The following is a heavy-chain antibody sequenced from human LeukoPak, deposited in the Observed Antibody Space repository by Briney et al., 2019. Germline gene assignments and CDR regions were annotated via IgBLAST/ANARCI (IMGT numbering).Heavy chain of an antibody. CDR1: GWSFNDYY. V-gene: IGHV4-34*01. CDR3: ARGQVPAARGYNWFDP. J-gene: IGHJ5*02. D-gene: IGHD2-2*01. CDR2: INARGDT. Sequence: SETLSLTCAVHGWSFNDYYWNWIRQPPGKGLEWIGEINARGDTNYNPSLKGRVTISVDTSKKQFSLRLTSMIAADTALYYCARGQVPAARGYNWFDPWGQGTLVTVSS.